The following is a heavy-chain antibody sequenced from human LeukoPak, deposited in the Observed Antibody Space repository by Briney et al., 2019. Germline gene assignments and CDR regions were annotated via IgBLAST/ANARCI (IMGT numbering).Heavy chain of an antibody. V-gene: IGHV4-39*07. CDR2: IYYSGST. Sequence: SETLSLTCTVSGGSISSSSYYWGWLRQPPGKGLEWIGSIYYSGSTYYNPSLKSRVTISVDTSKNQFSLKLSSVTAADTAVYYCARDPSGYGDYWGQGTLVTVSS. J-gene: IGHJ4*02. CDR1: GGSISSSSYY. CDR3: ARDPSGYGDY. D-gene: IGHD3-22*01.